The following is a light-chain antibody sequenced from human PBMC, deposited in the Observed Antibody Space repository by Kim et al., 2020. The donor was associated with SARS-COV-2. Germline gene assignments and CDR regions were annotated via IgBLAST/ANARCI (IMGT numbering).Light chain of an antibody. Sequence: FASVGDKVTITCQASKDIKKYLNWYQQKPGKAPKLLIYDASNLETGVPSRFSGSGSGTDFIFTITSLQPEDIATYYCQQYLNFLTFGGGTKVDIK. CDR2: DAS. CDR3: QQYLNFLT. J-gene: IGKJ4*01. CDR1: KDIKKY. V-gene: IGKV1-33*01.